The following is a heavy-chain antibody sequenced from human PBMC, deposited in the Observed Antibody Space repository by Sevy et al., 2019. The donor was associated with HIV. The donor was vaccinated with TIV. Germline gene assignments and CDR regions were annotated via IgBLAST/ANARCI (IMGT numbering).Heavy chain of an antibody. CDR2: IYPDDSDI. CDR3: ARRFYDSTGYPQYFFDY. D-gene: IGHD3-22*01. Sequence: GESLKISCRASGYRFSSYWIAWVRQVPGKGLEWMGIIYPDDSDIRYSPSLQGQVTISVDKSISTAYLQWRSLEASDTARYFCARRFYDSTGYPQYFFDYWGQGTLVTVSS. J-gene: IGHJ4*02. CDR1: GYRFSSYW. V-gene: IGHV5-51*01.